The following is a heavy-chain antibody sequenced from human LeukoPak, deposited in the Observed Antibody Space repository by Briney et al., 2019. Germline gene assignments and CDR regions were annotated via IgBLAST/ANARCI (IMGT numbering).Heavy chain of an antibody. D-gene: IGHD1-26*01. Sequence: SQTLSLTCTVSGGSITRGNYFWSWIRQPAGKGLEWIGRTTPSGSTNYNPSLKSRVTISVDTSNNQFSLRLSSVTAADTAVYYCTRDGRRGTFGDAFDLWGQGTIITVSS. CDR2: TTPSGST. V-gene: IGHV4-61*02. CDR3: TRDGRRGTFGDAFDL. J-gene: IGHJ3*01. CDR1: GGSITRGNYF.